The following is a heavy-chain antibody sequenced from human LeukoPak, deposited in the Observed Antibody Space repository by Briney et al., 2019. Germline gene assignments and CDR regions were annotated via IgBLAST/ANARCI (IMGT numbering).Heavy chain of an antibody. CDR3: ARDKNSSTWYWFDP. CDR1: GYTFSNYG. J-gene: IGHJ5*02. CDR2: ISGYNGHT. Sequence: ASVKVSCKASGYTFSNYGISWVRQAPGQGLEWMGWISGYNGHTNYAQNLQGRVTTTTDTSTSTTYMELGSLRSDDTAVYYCARDKNSSTWYWFDPWGQGTLVTVSS. V-gene: IGHV1-18*01. D-gene: IGHD6-13*01.